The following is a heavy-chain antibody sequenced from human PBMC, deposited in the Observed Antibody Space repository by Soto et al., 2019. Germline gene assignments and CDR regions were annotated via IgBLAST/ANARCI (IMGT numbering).Heavy chain of an antibody. CDR1: GYTFTSNW. V-gene: IGHV5-51*01. CDR2: IYPADSDT. CDR3: ARTGTADT. D-gene: IGHD1-1*01. J-gene: IGHJ5*02. Sequence: PGESLPISCRGSGYTFTSNWIGWVRQMPGKGLEWMGVIYPADSDTRYNPSFQGQVTISADKSITTAYLQWSSLKASDSAMYYCARTGTADTWGQGTLVTVSS.